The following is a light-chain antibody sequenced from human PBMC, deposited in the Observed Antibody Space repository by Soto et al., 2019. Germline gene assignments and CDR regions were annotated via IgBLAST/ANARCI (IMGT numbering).Light chain of an antibody. J-gene: IGKJ4*01. Sequence: DIQMTQSPSSLSASVADRVTMTCQASQDISNYLNWYQQKPGKAPMLLISDASNLETGVPSRFSGSGSVTDFTFTISSLQPEDIATYFCQQCDDLPLTFGGGTKVEI. CDR1: QDISNY. CDR3: QQCDDLPLT. CDR2: DAS. V-gene: IGKV1-33*01.